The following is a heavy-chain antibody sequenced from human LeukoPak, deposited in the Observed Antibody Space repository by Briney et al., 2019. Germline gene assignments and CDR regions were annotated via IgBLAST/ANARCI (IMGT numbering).Heavy chain of an antibody. D-gene: IGHD6-19*01. CDR3: AKYGNSGWVIDY. Sequence: SETLTLTCTVSGGSIGSNYWPWIRQPPGKGLEYIGYIYYTGGTIYNPSLRSRVTMSVDPSQNQFSLTLSYVTTADTAVYFCAKYGNSGWVIDYWGQGTLVTVSS. CDR2: IYYTGGT. CDR1: GGSIGSNY. V-gene: IGHV4-59*08. J-gene: IGHJ4*02.